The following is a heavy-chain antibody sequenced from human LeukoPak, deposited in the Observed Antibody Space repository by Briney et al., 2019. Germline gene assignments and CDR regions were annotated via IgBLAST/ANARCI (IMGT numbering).Heavy chain of an antibody. CDR3: ARERIAAAGFDDAFDI. Sequence: PSETLSLTCTVSGGSISSGSYYWSWIRQPAGKGLEWIGRIYTSGSTNYNPSLKSRVTISVDTSKNQFSLKLSSVTAADTAVYYCARERIAAAGFDDAFDIWGQGTMVTVSS. CDR1: GGSISSGSYY. V-gene: IGHV4-61*02. J-gene: IGHJ3*02. D-gene: IGHD6-13*01. CDR2: IYTSGST.